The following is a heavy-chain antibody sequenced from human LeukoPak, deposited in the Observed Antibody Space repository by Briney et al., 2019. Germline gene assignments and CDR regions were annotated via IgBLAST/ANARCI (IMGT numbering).Heavy chain of an antibody. Sequence: ASVKVSCKASGYTFTGYYMHWVRQAPGQGLEWMGWINPNSGGTNYAQKFQGRVTMTRDTSISTAYMELSRLRSDDTAVYYCARGGQRITMIVVAYDYWGQGTLVTVSS. CDR1: GYTFTGYY. CDR3: ARGGQRITMIVVAYDY. J-gene: IGHJ4*02. CDR2: INPNSGGT. D-gene: IGHD3-22*01. V-gene: IGHV1-2*02.